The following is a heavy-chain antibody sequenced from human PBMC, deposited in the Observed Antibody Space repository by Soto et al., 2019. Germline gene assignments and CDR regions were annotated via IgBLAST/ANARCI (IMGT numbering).Heavy chain of an antibody. D-gene: IGHD5-18*01. V-gene: IGHV4-59*06. CDR3: ARSGYSYGPNPLLY. CDR1: GGSFSPNY. Sequence: SETLSLTCTVSGGSFSPNYWSWIRQHPGKGLEWIGYIYYSGSTYYNPSLKSRVTISVDTSKNQFSLKLSSVTAADTAVYYCARSGYSYGPNPLLYWGQGTLVTVSS. CDR2: IYYSGST. J-gene: IGHJ4*02.